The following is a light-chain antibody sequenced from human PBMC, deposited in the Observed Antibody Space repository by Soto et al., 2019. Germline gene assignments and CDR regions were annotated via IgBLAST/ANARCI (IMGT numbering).Light chain of an antibody. CDR3: QQYYTTPYT. J-gene: IGKJ2*01. CDR1: QTVLYSSNNKNH. CDR2: WAS. V-gene: IGKV4-1*01. Sequence: DIVMTQSPDSLAVSLGERATINCRSSQTVLYSSNNKNHLAWYQQKPGQPPKLLIYWASTRESGVPDRFSGSGSGTDFTLTISGLQAEDVAVYYCQQYYTTPYTFGQGTKLEI.